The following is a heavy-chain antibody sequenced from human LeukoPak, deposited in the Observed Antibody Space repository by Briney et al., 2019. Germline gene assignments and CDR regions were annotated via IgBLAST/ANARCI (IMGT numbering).Heavy chain of an antibody. Sequence: ASVKVSCKASGYTFTGYHMHWVRQAPGQGLEWMGWINPNSGGTNYAQKFQGRVTMTRDTSISTAYMELSRLRSDDTAVYYCARVPNARITMVRGRQGSGYFDYWGQGTLVTVSS. J-gene: IGHJ4*02. CDR2: INPNSGGT. V-gene: IGHV1-2*02. D-gene: IGHD3-10*01. CDR1: GYTFTGYH. CDR3: ARVPNARITMVRGRQGSGYFDY.